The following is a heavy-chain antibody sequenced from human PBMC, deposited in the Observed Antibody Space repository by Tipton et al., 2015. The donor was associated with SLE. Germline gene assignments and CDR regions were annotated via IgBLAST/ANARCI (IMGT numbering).Heavy chain of an antibody. J-gene: IGHJ6*03. Sequence: TLSLTCTVSGGSISSSSYYWGWIRQPPGKGLEWIGSRYYSGSTDYNPSLKSRVAMSVDTSRNQFSLKLSSVTAADTAMYYCARVPGLERSYSYYYYMDVWGKGTTVTVSS. CDR2: RYYSGST. CDR1: GGSISSSSYY. D-gene: IGHD1-1*01. CDR3: ARVPGLERSYSYYYYMDV. V-gene: IGHV4-39*07.